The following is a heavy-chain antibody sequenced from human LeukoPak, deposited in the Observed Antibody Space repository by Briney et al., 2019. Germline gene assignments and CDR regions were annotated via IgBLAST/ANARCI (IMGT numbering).Heavy chain of an antibody. J-gene: IGHJ6*03. CDR1: GGSFSGYY. V-gene: IGHV4-34*01. D-gene: IGHD3-9*01. CDR3: ARQRCDILTGYNYMDV. CDR2: INHSGSA. Sequence: SETLSLTCAVYGGSFSGYYWSWIRQPPGKGLEWIGEINHSGSANYNPSLKSRVTISVDTSKNQFSLKLSSVTAADTAVYYCARQRCDILTGYNYMDVWGKGTTVTISS.